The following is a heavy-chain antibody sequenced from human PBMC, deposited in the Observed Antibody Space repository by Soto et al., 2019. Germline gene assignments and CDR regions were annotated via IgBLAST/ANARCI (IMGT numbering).Heavy chain of an antibody. Sequence: EVQLVESGGGLVQPGGSLRLSCVASGFTFDYYWKHWVRQAPGEGLMWVSRLQTDGSDPDYADSVKGRFTISRDNAKNTLYLQMNNLRAEDTAVYYCARGGDPDYWGQGTLVTVSS. CDR1: GFTFDYYW. J-gene: IGHJ4*02. CDR2: LQTDGSDP. V-gene: IGHV3-74*01. D-gene: IGHD2-21*02. CDR3: ARGGDPDY.